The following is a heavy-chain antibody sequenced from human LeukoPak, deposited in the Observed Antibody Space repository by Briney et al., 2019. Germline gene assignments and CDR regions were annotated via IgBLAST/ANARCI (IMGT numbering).Heavy chain of an antibody. V-gene: IGHV4-34*01. D-gene: IGHD3-22*01. CDR1: GGSFSGYY. CDR2: INHSGST. Sequence: PSETLSLTCAVYGGSFSGYYWSWIRQPPGKGLEWIGEINHSGSTNYNPSLKSRVTISVDTSKNQFSLKLSSVTAADTAVYYCARGFNDSSGYYYDAFDYWGQGRLVTVSS. J-gene: IGHJ4*02. CDR3: ARGFNDSSGYYYDAFDY.